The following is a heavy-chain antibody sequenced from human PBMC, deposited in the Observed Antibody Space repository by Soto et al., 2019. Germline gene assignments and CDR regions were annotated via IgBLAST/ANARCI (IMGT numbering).Heavy chain of an antibody. CDR3: ARGFGTTVTTLSYYGMDV. Sequence: EVQLVESGGGLVKPGGSLRLSCAASGFTFSSYSMNWVRQAPGKGLEWVSSISSSSSYIYYADSVKGRFTISRDNAKNSLYLQMNSLRAEDTAVYYCARGFGTTVTTLSYYGMDVWGQGTTVTVSS. J-gene: IGHJ6*02. D-gene: IGHD4-17*01. CDR1: GFTFSSYS. CDR2: ISSSSSYI. V-gene: IGHV3-21*01.